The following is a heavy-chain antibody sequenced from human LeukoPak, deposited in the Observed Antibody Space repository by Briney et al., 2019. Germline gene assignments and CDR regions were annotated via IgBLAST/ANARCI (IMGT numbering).Heavy chain of an antibody. D-gene: IGHD3-16*01. V-gene: IGHV3-7*01. J-gene: IGHJ6*02. Sequence: GGSLRLSCAASGFTFSSYWMSWVRQAPGKGLEWVANIKQDGSEKYYVDSVKGRFTISRDNAKNSLYLQMNSLRAEDTAVYYCARESLGLFPYYHYGMDVWGQGTTVTVSS. CDR2: IKQDGSEK. CDR3: ARESLGLFPYYHYGMDV. CDR1: GFTFSSYW.